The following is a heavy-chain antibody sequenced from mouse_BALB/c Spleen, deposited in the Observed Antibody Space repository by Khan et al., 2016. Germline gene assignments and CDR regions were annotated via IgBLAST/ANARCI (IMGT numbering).Heavy chain of an antibody. Sequence: QVQLKQSGPGLVAPSQSLSITCTVSGFSLTGYGVNWVRQPPGKGLEWLGMIWGDGSTDYNSGLKSRLSISKYNSKSQVFLKMNRLQTDDTARYYCARVWGDYWGQGTSVTVSS. CDR2: IWGDGST. CDR3: ARVWGDY. D-gene: IGHD1-1*02. CDR1: GFSLTGYG. V-gene: IGHV2-6-7*01. J-gene: IGHJ4*01.